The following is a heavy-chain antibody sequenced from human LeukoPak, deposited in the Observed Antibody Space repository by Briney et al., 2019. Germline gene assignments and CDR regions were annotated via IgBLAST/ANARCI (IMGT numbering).Heavy chain of an antibody. V-gene: IGHV1-2*02. CDR1: GYTFTGYY. J-gene: IGHJ4*02. CDR3: ARPRGPYSSGSFDS. Sequence: GASVKVSCKASGYTFTGYYIHWVRQAPGQGLEWMGWINPNSGGTNYAQKFQGRVTMTRDTSISTVYMELSRLRSDDTAVYYCARPRGPYSSGSFDSWGQGTLVTVSS. D-gene: IGHD6-19*01. CDR2: INPNSGGT.